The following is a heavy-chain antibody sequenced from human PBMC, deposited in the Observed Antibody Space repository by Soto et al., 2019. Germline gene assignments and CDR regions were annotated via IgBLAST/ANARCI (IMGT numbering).Heavy chain of an antibody. CDR3: ARRFSGRSGWFDP. J-gene: IGHJ5*02. Sequence: QLQLQESGPGLVKPSETLSLTCTVSGGSISSSSYYWGWIRQPPGKGLEWIGSIYYSGSTYYNPSLKSRVTISVDTSKNQFSLKLSSVTAADTAVYYCARRFSGRSGWFDPWGQGTLVTVSS. V-gene: IGHV4-39*01. CDR2: IYYSGST. D-gene: IGHD6-19*01. CDR1: GGSISSSSYY.